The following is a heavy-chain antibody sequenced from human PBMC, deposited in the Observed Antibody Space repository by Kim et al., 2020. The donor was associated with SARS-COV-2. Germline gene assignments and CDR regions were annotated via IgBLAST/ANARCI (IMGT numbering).Heavy chain of an antibody. J-gene: IGHJ6*02. V-gene: IGHV4-31*03. Sequence: SETLSLTCTVSGGSISSGGYYWGWIRQHPGKGLEGIGYIYYSGSTYYNPSLKRRVTISVDTSKNQYSLKLSSVTAADTAGYYCARGITIFGVVTNGMDVWGQGTTVTVSS. CDR2: IYYSGST. CDR3: ARGITIFGVVTNGMDV. CDR1: GGSISSGGYY. D-gene: IGHD3-3*01.